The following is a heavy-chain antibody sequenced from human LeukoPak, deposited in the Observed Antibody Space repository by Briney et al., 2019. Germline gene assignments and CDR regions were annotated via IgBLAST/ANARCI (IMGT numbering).Heavy chain of an antibody. D-gene: IGHD3-10*01. Sequence: GRSLRLSCAASGSTFSSYGMHWVRQAPGKGLEWVAVIWYDGSNKYYADSVKGRFTISRDDSKNTLYLQMNSLRAEDTAVYYCARDLKRWFGELSNYYYGMDVWGKGTTVTVSS. J-gene: IGHJ6*04. CDR1: GSTFSSYG. V-gene: IGHV3-33*01. CDR2: IWYDGSNK. CDR3: ARDLKRWFGELSNYYYGMDV.